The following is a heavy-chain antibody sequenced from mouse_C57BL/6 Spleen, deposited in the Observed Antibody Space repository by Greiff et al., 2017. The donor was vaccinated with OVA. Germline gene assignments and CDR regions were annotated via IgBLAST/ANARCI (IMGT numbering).Heavy chain of an antibody. V-gene: IGHV1-53*01. CDR1: GYTFTSYW. CDR3: ARRGLRRLAMDY. CDR2: INPSNGGT. D-gene: IGHD1-2*01. Sequence: QVHVKQPGTELVKPGASVKLSCKASGYTFTSYWMHWVKQRPGQGLEWIGNINPSNGGTNYNEKFKSKATLTVDKSSSTAYMQLSSLTSEDSAVYYCARRGLRRLAMDYWGQGTSVTVSS. J-gene: IGHJ4*01.